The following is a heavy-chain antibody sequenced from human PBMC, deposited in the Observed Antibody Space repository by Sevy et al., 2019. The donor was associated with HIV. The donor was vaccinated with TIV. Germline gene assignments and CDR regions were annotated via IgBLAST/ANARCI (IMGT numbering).Heavy chain of an antibody. CDR2: ISYDGSNK. J-gene: IGHJ6*02. CDR3: VRELGAHYYYYGMDV. Sequence: GGSLRLSCAASGFTFSSYAMHWVRQAPGKGLEWVAVISYDGSNKYYADSVKGRFTISRDNSKNTLYLQMNSLRAEDTAVYYCVRELGAHYYYYGMDVWGQGTTVTVSS. D-gene: IGHD3-16*01. CDR1: GFTFSSYA. V-gene: IGHV3-30-3*01.